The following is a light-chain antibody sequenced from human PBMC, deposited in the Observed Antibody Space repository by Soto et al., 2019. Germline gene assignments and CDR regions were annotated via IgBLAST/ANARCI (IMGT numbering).Light chain of an antibody. CDR3: QDSTCHSEP. J-gene: IGKJ1*01. Sequence: DLTVNLSPATLSASVRGTATTSGRASQTIGSWLAWYQQRPGKPPNLLIYKASTLASGVPSRFSGSGSGTEFTLTINSQQPDDFAPYCYQDSTCHSEPFGQGTKLDIK. V-gene: IGKV1-5*03. CDR1: QTIGSW. CDR2: KAS.